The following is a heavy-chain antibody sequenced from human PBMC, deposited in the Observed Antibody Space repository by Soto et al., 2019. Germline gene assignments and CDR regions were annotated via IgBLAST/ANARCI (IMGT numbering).Heavy chain of an antibody. D-gene: IGHD4-4*01. CDR2: ISYDGRNK. V-gene: IGHV3-30*18. CDR3: AKAPEGKTTPYLDS. CDR1: GFTFSSYA. J-gene: IGHJ4*02. Sequence: PGGSLRLSCAASGFTFSSYAVRWVRQAPGKGLEWVAVISYDGRNKYYADSVMGRFTISRDNSKNTLYLQVNSLRAEDTAVYYCAKAPEGKTTPYLDSWGQGTLVTVSS.